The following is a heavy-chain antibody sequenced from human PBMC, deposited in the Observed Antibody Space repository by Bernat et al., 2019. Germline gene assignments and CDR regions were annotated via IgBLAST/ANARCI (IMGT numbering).Heavy chain of an antibody. D-gene: IGHD2-2*01. CDR3: ARGGRGIAEGPAAKGPHFDY. V-gene: IGHV4-34*01. J-gene: IGHJ4*02. CDR2: INNSGST. CDR1: GGSFSGYY. Sequence: QVQLQQWGAGLLKPSETLSLTSAVYGGSFSGYYWTWIHQPPGKGLEWIGEINNSGSTNYNPSLKSRVTISVDTSKNQCSLKLNSVTAADTAVYYCARGGRGIAEGPAAKGPHFDYWGQGTLVTVSS.